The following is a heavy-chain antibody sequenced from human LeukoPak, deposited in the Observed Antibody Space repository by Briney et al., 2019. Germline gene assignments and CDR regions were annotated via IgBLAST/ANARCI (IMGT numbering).Heavy chain of an antibody. CDR2: IYSGGST. CDR3: ASAQRYYDFWSGSWDSYYFDY. Sequence: GGSLRLSCAASGFTVSSNYMSWVRQAPGKGLEWVSVIYSGGSTYYADSVKGRFTISRDNSKNTLYLQMNSLRAEDTAVYYSASAQRYYDFWSGSWDSYYFDYWGQGTLVTVSS. CDR1: GFTVSSNY. J-gene: IGHJ4*02. V-gene: IGHV3-53*01. D-gene: IGHD3-3*01.